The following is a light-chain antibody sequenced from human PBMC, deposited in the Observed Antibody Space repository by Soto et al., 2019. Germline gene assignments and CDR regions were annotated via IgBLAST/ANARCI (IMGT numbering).Light chain of an antibody. CDR3: SSYTSRSLYV. CDR1: SSDVGAYNY. J-gene: IGLJ1*01. V-gene: IGLV2-14*01. CDR2: DVS. Sequence: QSVLTQPASVSGSPGQSVAISCTGTSSDVGAYNYVSWYQQLPGKAPKVMIYDVSNRPSGVSDRFSGSKSGNTASLTISGLQAEDEADYYCSSYTSRSLYVFGTGTKVTVL.